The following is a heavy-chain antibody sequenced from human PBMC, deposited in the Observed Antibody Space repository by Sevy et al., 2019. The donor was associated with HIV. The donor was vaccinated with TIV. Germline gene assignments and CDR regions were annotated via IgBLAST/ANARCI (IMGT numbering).Heavy chain of an antibody. J-gene: IGHJ4*02. V-gene: IGHV3-23*01. D-gene: IGHD3-22*01. CDR1: GFTFRSYA. CDR3: AKVLAYESSGYHDY. Sequence: GGSLRLSCSASGFTFRSYAMNWVRQAPGKGLEWVSAITGNGGSTYYADSVKGRFTISRDNSKSTLYLQMNSLRAEDTALYYCAKVLAYESSGYHDYWGQGTLVTVSS. CDR2: ITGNGGST.